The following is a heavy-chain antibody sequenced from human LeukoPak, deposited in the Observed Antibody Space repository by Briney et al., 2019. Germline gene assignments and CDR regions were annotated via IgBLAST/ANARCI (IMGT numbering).Heavy chain of an antibody. CDR3: AKDSRYCSGGSCYDNYYFDY. CDR1: GFTFSSYA. Sequence: GSLRLSCAASGFTFSSYAMSWVRQAPGKGLEWVSAISGSGGSTYYADSVKGRFTISRDNSKNTLYLQMNSLRAEDTAVYYCAKDSRYCSGGSCYDNYYFDYWGQGTLVTVSS. V-gene: IGHV3-23*01. CDR2: ISGSGGST. J-gene: IGHJ4*02. D-gene: IGHD2-15*01.